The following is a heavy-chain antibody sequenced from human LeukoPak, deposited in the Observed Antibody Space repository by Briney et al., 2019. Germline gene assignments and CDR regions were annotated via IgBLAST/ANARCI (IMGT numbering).Heavy chain of an antibody. CDR3: ATYSSLNRREFQF. CDR2: IRYDGSNK. D-gene: IGHD3-22*01. Sequence: GGSLRLSCAVSGFTFSSYSMNWVRQAPGKGLEWVAFIRYDGSNKYYADSVKGRFTISRDNSKNTLYLQMNSLRPEDTAVYYCATYSSLNRREFQFWGQGTLLTVSS. J-gene: IGHJ1*01. V-gene: IGHV3-30*02. CDR1: GFTFSSYS.